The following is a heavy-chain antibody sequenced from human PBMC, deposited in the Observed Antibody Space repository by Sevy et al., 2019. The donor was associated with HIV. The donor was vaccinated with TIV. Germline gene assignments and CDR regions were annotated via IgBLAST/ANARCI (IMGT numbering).Heavy chain of an antibody. CDR1: GGSISSADYY. V-gene: IGHV4-30-4*01. D-gene: IGHD2-15*01. Sequence: SETLSLTCTVSGGSISSADYYWSWIRQPPGKGLEWIGYIYYSGSTYYNPSLKSRVTISVDTPKNQFSLKLSSVTAADTAAYYCARRNGGRFDYWGQGTLVTVSS. J-gene: IGHJ4*02. CDR3: ARRNGGRFDY. CDR2: IYYSGST.